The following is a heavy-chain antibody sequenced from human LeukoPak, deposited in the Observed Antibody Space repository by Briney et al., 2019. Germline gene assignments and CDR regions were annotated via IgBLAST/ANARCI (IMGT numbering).Heavy chain of an antibody. V-gene: IGHV3-74*01. CDR1: GLTFSSDW. CDR3: ASLPPNDSSGYYLPD. CDR2: INSDGSTI. Sequence: GGSLRLSCAASGLTFSSDWMHWVRQVPWKGLVWVSRINSDGSTINYADSVKGRFTISRDNAKNTLYLQMNNLRAEDTAVYYCASLPPNDSSGYYLPDWGQGTLVTVSS. D-gene: IGHD3-22*01. J-gene: IGHJ4*02.